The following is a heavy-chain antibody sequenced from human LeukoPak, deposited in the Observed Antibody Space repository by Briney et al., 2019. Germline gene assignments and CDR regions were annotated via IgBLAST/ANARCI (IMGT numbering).Heavy chain of an antibody. D-gene: IGHD3-16*02. V-gene: IGHV4-59*01. Sequence: PSETLSLTCTVSGGSISSYYWSWIRQPPGKGLEWIGYIYYSGSRSTNYNLSLKSRVTISVDTSKNQLSLKLSSVTAADTAVYCCASLSNWFDPWGQGTLVTVSS. CDR1: GGSISSYY. CDR2: IYYSGSRST. CDR3: ASLSNWFDP. J-gene: IGHJ5*02.